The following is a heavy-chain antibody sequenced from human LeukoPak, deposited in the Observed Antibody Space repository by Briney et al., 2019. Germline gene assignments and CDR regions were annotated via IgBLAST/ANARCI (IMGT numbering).Heavy chain of an antibody. D-gene: IGHD1-7*01. CDR2: IYYSGST. Sequence: PSETLSLTCTASGGSISSYYWSWIRQPPGKGLEWIGYIYYSGSTNYNPSLKSRDTISVDTSKNQFSLKLSSVTAADTAVYYCARRAWNYAFIDYWGQGTLVTVSS. CDR1: GGSISSYY. J-gene: IGHJ4*02. V-gene: IGHV4-59*08. CDR3: ARRAWNYAFIDY.